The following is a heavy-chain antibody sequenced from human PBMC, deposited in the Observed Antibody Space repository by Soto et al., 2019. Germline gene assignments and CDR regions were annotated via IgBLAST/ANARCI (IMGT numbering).Heavy chain of an antibody. CDR2: ISYDGSNK. D-gene: IGHD6-13*01. J-gene: IGHJ4*02. Sequence: GSLRLSCAASGFTFSSYGMHWVRQAPGKGLEWVAVISYDGSNKYYADSVKGRFTISRDNSKNTLYLQMNSLRAEDTAVYYCAKDWLYSSSWYDHNNYFDYWGQGTLVTVSS. CDR1: GFTFSSYG. CDR3: AKDWLYSSSWYDHNNYFDY. V-gene: IGHV3-30*18.